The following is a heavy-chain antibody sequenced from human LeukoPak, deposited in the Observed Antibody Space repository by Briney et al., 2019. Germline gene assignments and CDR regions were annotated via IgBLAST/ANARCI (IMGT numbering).Heavy chain of an antibody. Sequence: KSSETLSLTYTLAGGSITCRDYYCAWVRQPPGKGLEWIGSMSYSGSTYYNTSLKSRVTISLDTSKNQFSLKLSSLTAADTAVCYCARPAGLSAAATFDYWGQGTLVTVSS. CDR2: MSYSGST. CDR1: GGSITCRDYY. D-gene: IGHD6-13*01. CDR3: ARPAGLSAAATFDY. V-gene: IGHV4-39*01. J-gene: IGHJ4*02.